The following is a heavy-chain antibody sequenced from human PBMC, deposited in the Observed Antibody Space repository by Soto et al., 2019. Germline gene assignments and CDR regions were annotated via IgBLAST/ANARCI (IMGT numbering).Heavy chain of an antibody. Sequence: RGEYLKISCKGSGYSLTRYWISWVRQMSGKGLEWMGRIDPSDSYTNYSPSFQGHVTISADKSISTAYLQWSSLKASDTAMYYCARHPTTVVTHYYYYGMDVWGQGTTVTVS. CDR3: ARHPTTVVTHYYYYGMDV. V-gene: IGHV5-10-1*01. CDR2: IDPSDSYT. CDR1: GYSLTRYW. D-gene: IGHD4-17*01. J-gene: IGHJ6*02.